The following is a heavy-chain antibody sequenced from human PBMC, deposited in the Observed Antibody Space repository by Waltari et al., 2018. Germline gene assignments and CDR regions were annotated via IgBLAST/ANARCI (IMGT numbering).Heavy chain of an antibody. CDR1: FRRCW. J-gene: IGHJ4*02. CDR2: KIYDGTET. V-gene: IGHV3-7*01. Sequence: FRRCWRSWVRQTREKELEWVANKIYDGTETYYVNSVTGRFTITRDNAKITVYMRRNKSRVEDTAVYYCAKSRGFEYWGQGTRSTVSS. CDR3: AKSRGFEY. D-gene: IGHD2-2*01.